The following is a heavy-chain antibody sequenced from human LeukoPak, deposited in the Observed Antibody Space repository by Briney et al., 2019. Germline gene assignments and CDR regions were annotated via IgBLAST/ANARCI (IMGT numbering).Heavy chain of an antibody. CDR3: ARGFYDSRLNSNPFDF. J-gene: IGHJ4*02. Sequence: SETLSLTCTVSGTSIIAYYWSWIRQFPGKGLEWFGCVESLGFSDNNPSLRGRATISIDASNNEFSLSLASVTAADTAVYYCARGFYDSRLNSNPFDFWGRGTLVTVSS. CDR2: VESLGFS. D-gene: IGHD5/OR15-5a*01. V-gene: IGHV4-4*09. CDR1: GTSIIAYY.